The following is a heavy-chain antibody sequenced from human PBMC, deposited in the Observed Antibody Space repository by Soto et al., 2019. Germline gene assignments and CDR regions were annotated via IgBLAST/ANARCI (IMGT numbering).Heavy chain of an antibody. CDR2: IFPADCNT. CDR3: AKRTNKVGGPFDS. J-gene: IGHJ4*02. D-gene: IGHD3-3*01. Sequence: ESPKTSCKDFGDTFTTFWIAWVREMPGKGLEWIVTIFPADCNTTYNPSFDGQVAISVDKSINTAYLQRSSLRALDTAMYYCAKRTNKVGGPFDSWGQGTLVTVSS. V-gene: IGHV5-51*01. CDR1: GDTFTTFW.